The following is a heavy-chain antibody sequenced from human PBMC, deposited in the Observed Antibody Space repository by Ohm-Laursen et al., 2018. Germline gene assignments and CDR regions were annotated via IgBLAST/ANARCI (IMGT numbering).Heavy chain of an antibody. CDR2: IDRGGNG. CDR3: AKDLRAGVQAFDI. V-gene: IGHV3-53*01. J-gene: IGHJ3*02. Sequence: SLRLSCTASGFSVSTNYMNWARQAPGKGLEWVSEIDRGGNGYYAESVKGRFTISRDNSKNTLYLQMNSLTAEDTAIYFCAKDLRAGVQAFDIWGQGTMVTVS. D-gene: IGHD6-19*01. CDR1: GFSVSTNY.